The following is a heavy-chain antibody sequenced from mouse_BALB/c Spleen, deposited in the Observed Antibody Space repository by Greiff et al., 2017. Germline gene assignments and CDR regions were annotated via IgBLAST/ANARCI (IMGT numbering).Heavy chain of an antibody. CDR1: SYTFTDYA. Sequence: QVQLQQSEPELVRPGVSVKISCKGSSYTFTDYAMHWVKQSHAKSLEWIGVISTYYGNTNYNQKFKGKATMTVDKSSSTAYMELARLTSEDSAVYYCATGGSRGTSFAYWGQGTLVTVSA. J-gene: IGHJ3*01. CDR2: ISTYYGNT. CDR3: ATGGSRGTSFAY. D-gene: IGHD1-1*01. V-gene: IGHV1-67*01.